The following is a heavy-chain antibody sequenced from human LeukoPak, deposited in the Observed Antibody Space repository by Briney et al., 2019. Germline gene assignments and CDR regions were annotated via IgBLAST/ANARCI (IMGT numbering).Heavy chain of an antibody. CDR3: ARRGYCSSTSCYRHWFDP. V-gene: IGHV4-31*03. CDR2: IYYSGST. CDR1: GGSISSGGYY. J-gene: IGHJ5*02. D-gene: IGHD2-2*01. Sequence: PSQTLPLTCTVSGGSISSGGYYWSWIRQHPGKGLEWIGYIYYSGSTYYNPSLKSRVTISVDTSKNQFSLKLSSVTAADTAVYYCARRGYCSSTSCYRHWFDPWGQGTLVTVSS.